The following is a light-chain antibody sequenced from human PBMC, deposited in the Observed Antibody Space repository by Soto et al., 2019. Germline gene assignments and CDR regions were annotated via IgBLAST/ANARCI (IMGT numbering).Light chain of an antibody. CDR1: SSNIGAGYD. V-gene: IGLV1-40*01. CDR3: QSYDSSLSAVV. Sequence: QSVLTQPPSLSGAPGQRVTISCTGSSSNIGAGYDVKWYHQLPGTAPKLLIHGNSNRPSGAPDRFSGSKSGTSASLAITGLQAEDEADYYCQSYDSSLSAVVFGGGTKLTVL. CDR2: GNS. J-gene: IGLJ2*01.